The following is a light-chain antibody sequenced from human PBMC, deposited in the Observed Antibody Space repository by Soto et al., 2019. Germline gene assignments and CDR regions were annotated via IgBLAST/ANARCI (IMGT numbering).Light chain of an antibody. V-gene: IGLV2-14*01. CDR2: DVS. J-gene: IGLJ2*01. Sequence: QSALTPPASVSGSPGQAITISCTVTRSDGGGYNYVSWYQQHPGKAPKLMIYDVSNRPSGVSNRFSGSKSGNTASLTISGLQAEDESDYYCSSYTSSSTLPVVFGGGTKLTVL. CDR1: RSDGGGYNY. CDR3: SSYTSSSTLPVV.